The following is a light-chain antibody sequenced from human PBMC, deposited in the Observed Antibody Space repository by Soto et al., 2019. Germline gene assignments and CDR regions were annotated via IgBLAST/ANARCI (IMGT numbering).Light chain of an antibody. V-gene: IGLV2-11*01. Sequence: QSALTQPRSVSGSPGQSVTISCTGTNGDVGAYNHVSWYQQHPGKVPKLIIYAVTKRPSGVPVRFSASKSGDTASLTISGLQADDEADYYCNSYTSTSTPYVFGTGTKLTVL. CDR3: NSYTSTSTPYV. CDR1: NGDVGAYNH. CDR2: AVT. J-gene: IGLJ1*01.